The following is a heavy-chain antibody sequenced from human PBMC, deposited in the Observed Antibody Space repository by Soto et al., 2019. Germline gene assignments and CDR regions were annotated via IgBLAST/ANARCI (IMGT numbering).Heavy chain of an antibody. CDR3: ARDRYCTNGVCHGGDAFDI. V-gene: IGHV4-4*07. CDR2: IYTSGST. D-gene: IGHD2-8*01. Sequence: LSLTCTVSGGSISSYYWSWIRQPAGKGLEWIGRIYTSGSTNYNPSLKSRVTMSVDTSKNQFSLKLSSVTAADTAVYYCARDRYCTNGVCHGGDAFDIWGHGTMVTVSS. CDR1: GGSISSYY. J-gene: IGHJ3*02.